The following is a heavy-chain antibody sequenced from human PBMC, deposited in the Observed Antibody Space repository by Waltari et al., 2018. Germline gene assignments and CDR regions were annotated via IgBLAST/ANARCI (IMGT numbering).Heavy chain of an antibody. CDR2: IYHSGST. CDR1: GGSISSGGYS. J-gene: IGHJ5*02. V-gene: IGHV4-30-2*01. D-gene: IGHD2-2*01. Sequence: QLQLQESGSGLVKPSQTLSLTCAVSGGSISSGGYSWLWIRQPPGKRLEWIGYIYHSGSTYYNPSLKSRVTISVDRSKNQFSLKLSSVTAADTAVYYCARVVVVPAAMARGGWFDPWGQGTLVTVSS. CDR3: ARVVVVPAAMARGGWFDP.